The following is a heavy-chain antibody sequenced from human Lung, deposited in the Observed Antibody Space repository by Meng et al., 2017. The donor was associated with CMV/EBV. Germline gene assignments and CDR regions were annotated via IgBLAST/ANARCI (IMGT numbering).Heavy chain of an antibody. Sequence: ASVKVSCKASGYTFTNYDINWVRQATGHGPEWMGWVNPNSGNPGYAQRFQGRVTMTRDTSTRTAYMELSSLRSDDTAVYYCARAWVLVTPVGGPPGVAPVVDHYGMDVWGQGTTVTVSS. CDR3: ARAWVLVTPVGGPPGVAPVVDHYGMDV. CDR2: VNPNSGNP. J-gene: IGHJ6*02. D-gene: IGHD6-13*01. CDR1: GYTFTNYD. V-gene: IGHV1-8*01.